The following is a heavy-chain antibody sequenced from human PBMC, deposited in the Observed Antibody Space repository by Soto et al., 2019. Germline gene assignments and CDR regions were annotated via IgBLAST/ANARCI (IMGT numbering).Heavy chain of an antibody. D-gene: IGHD5-12*01. V-gene: IGHV1-69*12. CDR2: IIPIFGTV. J-gene: IGHJ2*01. CDR1: GGTFSNYP. CDR3: ARGNHRWLQLWYFDL. Sequence: QVQLVQSGAEVKKPGSSVKVSCKASGGTFSNYPISWVRQAPGQGLEWMGGIIPIFGTVNYAQKVQGRVTITADEPTSTDCMELSSLRSEDTAVYYCARGNHRWLQLWYFDLWGRGTLVTVSS.